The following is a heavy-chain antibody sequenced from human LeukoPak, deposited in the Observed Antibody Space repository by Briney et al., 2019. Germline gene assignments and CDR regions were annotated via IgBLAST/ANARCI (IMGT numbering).Heavy chain of an antibody. J-gene: IGHJ4*02. D-gene: IGHD3-22*01. CDR1: GGTFSSYA. V-gene: IGHV1-69*13. CDR2: IIPIFGTA. CDR3: ARDHYYDSSGYKNRGGYFDY. Sequence: ASVKVSCKASGGTFSSYAISWVRQAPGQGLAWMGGIIPIFGTANYAQKFQGRVTITADESTSTAYMELSSLRSEDTAVYYCARDHYYDSSGYKNRGGYFDYWGQGTLVTVSS.